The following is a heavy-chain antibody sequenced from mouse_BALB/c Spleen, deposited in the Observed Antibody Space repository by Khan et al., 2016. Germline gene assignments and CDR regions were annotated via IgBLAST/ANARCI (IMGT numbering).Heavy chain of an antibody. CDR1: GYTFTNYG. J-gene: IGHJ2*01. V-gene: IGHV9-3-1*01. CDR3: ARSERYFDY. Sequence: QIQLVQSGPELKKPGETVKISCKASGYTFTNYGMNWVKQAPGKGLKWMGWINTYTGEPTYADDFKGRFAFSLETSASTAYLQINNRKNEDTATYFCARSERYFDYWGQGTTLTVSS. CDR2: INTYTGEP.